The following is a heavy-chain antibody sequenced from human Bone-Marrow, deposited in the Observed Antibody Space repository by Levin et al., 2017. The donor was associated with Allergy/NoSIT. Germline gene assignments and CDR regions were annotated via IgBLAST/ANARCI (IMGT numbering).Heavy chain of an antibody. CDR3: VRGAIRYSGYDFLF. D-gene: IGHD5-12*01. V-gene: IGHV5-51*01. CDR2: IYPGDSDT. Sequence: ASVKVSCKASGYSFTSAWIGWVRQMPGKGLEWMGIIYPGDSDTRYSPSLQGPVTISADKSIDTAYLQWSSLKASDTAMYYCVRGAIRYSGYDFLFWGQGTLVTVSP. CDR1: GYSFTSAW. J-gene: IGHJ4*02.